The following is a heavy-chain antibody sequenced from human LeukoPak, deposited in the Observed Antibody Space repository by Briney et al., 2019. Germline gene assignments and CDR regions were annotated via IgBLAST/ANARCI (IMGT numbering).Heavy chain of an antibody. Sequence: SETLSLTCTVSGGSISSGGYYWSWIRQHPGKGLEWIGYIYYSGSTYYNPSLKSRVTISVDTSKNQFSLKLSSVTAADTAVYYCARARVATIPLDYWGQGTLVTVSS. D-gene: IGHD5-12*01. J-gene: IGHJ4*02. CDR3: ARARVATIPLDY. CDR2: IYYSGST. CDR1: GGSISSGGYY. V-gene: IGHV4-31*03.